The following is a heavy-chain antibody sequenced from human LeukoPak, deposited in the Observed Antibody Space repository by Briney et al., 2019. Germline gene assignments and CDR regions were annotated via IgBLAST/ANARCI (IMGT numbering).Heavy chain of an antibody. V-gene: IGHV4-34*01. CDR2: INHSGST. J-gene: IGHJ4*02. CDR1: GGSFSGYY. CDR3: ARESPVGATYDY. Sequence: PSETLSLTCAVYGGSFSGYYWSWIRQPPGKGLEWIGEINHSGSTNYNPSLKSRVTISVDTSKNQFSLKLSSVTAADTAVYYCARESPVGATYDYWGQGTLVTVSS. D-gene: IGHD1-26*01.